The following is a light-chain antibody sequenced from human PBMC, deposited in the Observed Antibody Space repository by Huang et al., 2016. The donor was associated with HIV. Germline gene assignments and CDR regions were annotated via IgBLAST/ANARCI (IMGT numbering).Light chain of an antibody. V-gene: IGKV2-28*01. CDR1: QSLLHSDGYIY. Sequence: DIVLTQSPLSLPVTPGEPASSSVRSSQSLLHSDGYIYLDWYLQKPGQSPHLLIYLGSSRASGVPDRFSGSGSGTDFTLRISRVAAEDVGTYYCMQTLQMPTFGQGTQLEIK. CDR3: MQTLQMPT. J-gene: IGKJ5*01. CDR2: LGS.